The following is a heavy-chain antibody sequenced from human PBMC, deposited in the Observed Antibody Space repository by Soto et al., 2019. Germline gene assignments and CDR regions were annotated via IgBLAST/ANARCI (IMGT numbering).Heavy chain of an antibody. CDR2: IYYSGST. V-gene: IGHV4-59*01. D-gene: IGHD1-26*01. Sequence: SETLSLTCTVSGGSISSYYWSWIRQPPGKGLEWIGYIYYSGSTNYNPSLKSRVTISVDTSKNQFSLKLSSVTAADTAVYYCARDSWSGADYYYYYYMHVWGKGTTVTVSS. CDR3: ARDSWSGADYYYYYYMHV. CDR1: GGSISSYY. J-gene: IGHJ6*03.